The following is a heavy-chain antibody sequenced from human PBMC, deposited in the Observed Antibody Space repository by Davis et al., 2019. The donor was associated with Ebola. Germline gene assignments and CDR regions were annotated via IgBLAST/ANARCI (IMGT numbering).Heavy chain of an antibody. CDR1: GFTLRSYA. D-gene: IGHD6-13*01. CDR2: ISWNSGSI. J-gene: IGHJ4*02. Sequence: SLRLSCAASGFTLRSYAMHWVRQAPGKGLEWVSGISWNSGSIGYADSVKGRFTISRDNATNSLYLQMNSLRAEDTALYYCAKGIAAAGPADYWGQGTLVTVSS. V-gene: IGHV3-9*01. CDR3: AKGIAAAGPADY.